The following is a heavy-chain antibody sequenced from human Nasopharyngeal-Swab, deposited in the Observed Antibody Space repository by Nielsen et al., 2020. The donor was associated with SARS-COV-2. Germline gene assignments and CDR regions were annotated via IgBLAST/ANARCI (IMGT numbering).Heavy chain of an antibody. Sequence: ASVKVSCKASGYTFTGYYMHWVRQAPGQGLEWMGPINPNSGGTNYAQKFQGRVTMTRDTSISTAYMELSRLRSDDTAVYYCARDPTSVAGTGDYYYGMDVWGQGTTVTVSS. CDR1: GYTFTGYY. CDR3: ARDPTSVAGTGDYYYGMDV. J-gene: IGHJ6*02. D-gene: IGHD6-19*01. CDR2: INPNSGGT. V-gene: IGHV1-2*06.